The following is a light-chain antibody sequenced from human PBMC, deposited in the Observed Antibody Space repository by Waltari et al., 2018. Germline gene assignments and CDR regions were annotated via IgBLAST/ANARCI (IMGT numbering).Light chain of an antibody. Sequence: QSLLTQPPSASGTPGQRVTISCSGGISNIGSNTINWYRQFPGTAPKVLIYSNDQRTSGAPELFSGSKSGTAASLAISGLQSEDEADYYCAAWDDSLGGPVFGGGTKLTVL. J-gene: IGLJ2*01. V-gene: IGLV1-44*01. CDR3: AAWDDSLGGPV. CDR2: SND. CDR1: ISNIGSNT.